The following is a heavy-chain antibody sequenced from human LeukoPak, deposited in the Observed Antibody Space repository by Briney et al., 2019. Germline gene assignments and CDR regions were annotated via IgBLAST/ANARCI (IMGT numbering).Heavy chain of an antibody. CDR2: ISGSGGST. CDR1: GFIFSNYA. CDR3: AKDRGGVVVPAAVDY. Sequence: GGSLRLSCAASGFIFSNYAMSWVRQAPGKGLEWVSAISGSGGSTYYADSVKGRFTISRDNSKNTLYLQMNSLRAEDTAVYYCAKDRGGVVVPAAVDYWGQGTLVTVSS. J-gene: IGHJ4*02. D-gene: IGHD2-2*01. V-gene: IGHV3-23*01.